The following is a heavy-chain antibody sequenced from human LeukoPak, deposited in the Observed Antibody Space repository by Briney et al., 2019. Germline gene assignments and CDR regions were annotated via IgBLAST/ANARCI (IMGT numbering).Heavy chain of an antibody. J-gene: IGHJ4*02. CDR2: IYSGGST. CDR3: ARIRTVTNYFDY. V-gene: IGHV3-66*01. CDR1: GFTFSSYD. Sequence: GGSLRLSCAASGFTFSSYDMSWVRQAPGKGLEWVSVIYSGGSTYYADSVKGRFTISRDNSKNTLYLQMNSLRAEDTAVYYCARIRTVTNYFDYWGQGTLVTVSS. D-gene: IGHD4-17*01.